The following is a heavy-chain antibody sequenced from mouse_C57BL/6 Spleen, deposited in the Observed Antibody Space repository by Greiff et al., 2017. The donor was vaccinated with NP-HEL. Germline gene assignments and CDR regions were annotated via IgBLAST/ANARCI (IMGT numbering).Heavy chain of an antibody. D-gene: IGHD1-1*01. CDR1: GFNIKDYY. CDR2: IDPEDGET. CDR3: ARSYTTVVDYFDY. J-gene: IGHJ2*01. Sequence: EVQGVESGAELVKPGASVKLSCTASGFNIKDYYMHWVKQRTEQGLEWIGRIDPEDGETKYAPKFQGKATITAETSSNTAYLQLSSLTSEDTAVYSCARSYTTVVDYFDYWGQGTTLTVSS. V-gene: IGHV14-2*01.